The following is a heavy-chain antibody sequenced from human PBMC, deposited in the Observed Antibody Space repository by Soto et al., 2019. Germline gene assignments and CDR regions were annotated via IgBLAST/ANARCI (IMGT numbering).Heavy chain of an antibody. J-gene: IGHJ4*02. D-gene: IGHD2-15*01. CDR3: AKDGDCSGGSCYAYFDY. CDR2: ISGSGGST. Sequence: LRLSCAASGFTFSSYAMSWVRQAPGKGLEWVSAISGSGGSTYYADSVKGRFTISRDNSKNTLYLQMNSLRAEDTAVYYCAKDGDCSGGSCYAYFDYWGQGTLVTVSS. CDR1: GFTFSSYA. V-gene: IGHV3-23*01.